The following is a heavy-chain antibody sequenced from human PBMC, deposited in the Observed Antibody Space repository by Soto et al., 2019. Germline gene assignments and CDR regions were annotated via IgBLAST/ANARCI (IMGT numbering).Heavy chain of an antibody. CDR2: ISSGGSFI. J-gene: IGHJ3*01. CDR3: AREGGGSSSPLHDAFDL. CDR1: GFIFSNFG. D-gene: IGHD6-13*01. Sequence: EVHLVESGGGLVKPGGSLRLSCAASGFIFSNFGMHWVRQAPGKGLEWVSSISSGGSFIYYADSVKGRFTISRDNGKKSLYLQMKGLRGEDTAVYFCAREGGGSSSPLHDAFDLWGQGTMATVSS. V-gene: IGHV3-21*01.